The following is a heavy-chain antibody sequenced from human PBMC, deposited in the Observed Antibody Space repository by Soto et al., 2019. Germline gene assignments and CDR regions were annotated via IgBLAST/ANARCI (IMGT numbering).Heavy chain of an antibody. J-gene: IGHJ4*02. CDR3: AKDTPQEWLLVFHY. CDR1: GFTFSNYA. CDR2: ISGSGDST. V-gene: IGHV3-23*01. Sequence: EVQLLESGGGLVQPGGSLRLSCAGSGFTFSNYAMNWVRQAPGKGLEWVSAISGSGDSTYYANSVKGRFTISRDNSKNTLYLQMNSLRAEDTAVYYCAKDTPQEWLLVFHYWGQGTLVTVSS. D-gene: IGHD3-3*01.